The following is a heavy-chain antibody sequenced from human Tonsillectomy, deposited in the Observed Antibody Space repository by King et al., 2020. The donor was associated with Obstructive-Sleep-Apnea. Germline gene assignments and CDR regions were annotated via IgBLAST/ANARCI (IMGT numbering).Heavy chain of an antibody. CDR1: GFTFTRHW. J-gene: IGHJ4*02. V-gene: IGHV3-74*01. D-gene: IGHD4-17*01. CDR2: INSDGSST. Sequence: VQLVESGGGLVQPGGSLRLSCAASGFTFTRHWMHWVRQAPGKGLVWVSRINSDGSSTSYADSVKGRYTISRDNAKTTLYLQMNSLRVEDTSVYYWARELYGDYGYDYWGQGTQVTVSS. CDR3: ARELYGDYGYDY.